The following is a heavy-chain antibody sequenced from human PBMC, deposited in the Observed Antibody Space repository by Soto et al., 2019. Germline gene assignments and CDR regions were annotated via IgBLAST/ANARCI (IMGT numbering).Heavy chain of an antibody. Sequence: EVQLLDSGGGLVQPGGSLRLSCAASGFTFSNYAMSWVRQAPGKGLEWVSGVGGSGDSTYYADSVKGRFTISRDNSKDTLYLQMNSLRDEDTAVYYCAKSPLGYCSGGSCYPPHYFDYGGQGTLVTVSS. CDR1: GFTFSNYA. V-gene: IGHV3-23*01. J-gene: IGHJ4*02. D-gene: IGHD2-15*01. CDR2: VGGSGDST. CDR3: AKSPLGYCSGGSCYPPHYFDY.